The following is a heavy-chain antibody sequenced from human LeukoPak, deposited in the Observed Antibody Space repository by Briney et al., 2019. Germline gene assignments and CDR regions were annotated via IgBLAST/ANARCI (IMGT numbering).Heavy chain of an antibody. CDR3: ARSKNARPPSIAAAGPFDY. J-gene: IGHJ4*02. CDR1: GYTFTSYG. CDR2: ISAYNGNT. V-gene: IGHV1-18*01. D-gene: IGHD6-13*01. Sequence: GASVKVSCKASGYTFTSYGISWVRQAPGQGLEWMGWISAYNGNTNYAQKLQGRVTMTTDTSTSTAYMELRSLRSDDTAVYYCARSKNARPPSIAAAGPFDYWGQGTLVTVSS.